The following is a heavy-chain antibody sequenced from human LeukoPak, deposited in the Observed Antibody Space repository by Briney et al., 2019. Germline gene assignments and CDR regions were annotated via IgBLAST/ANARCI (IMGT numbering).Heavy chain of an antibody. CDR1: GGSISSYY. J-gene: IGHJ5*02. Sequence: NPSETLSLTCTVSGGSISSYYWSWIRQPPGKGLEWIGYIYYSGSTNYNPSLKSRVTISVDTSKNQFSLKLSSVTAADTAVYYCARGEFSWFDPWGQGTLVTVSS. CDR2: IYYSGST. D-gene: IGHD3-10*01. V-gene: IGHV4-59*01. CDR3: ARGEFSWFDP.